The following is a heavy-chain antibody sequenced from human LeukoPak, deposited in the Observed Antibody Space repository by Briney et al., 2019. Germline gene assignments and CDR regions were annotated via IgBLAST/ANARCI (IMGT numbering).Heavy chain of an antibody. V-gene: IGHV4-38-2*02. Sequence: SETLSLTCSVSGYSISSGYYWGWIRQPPGKGLEWIGSIYYSGNTYNNPSLKSRVTISVDTSKNQFSLKLRSVTAADTAVYYCARHGGMSSGWYNYWGQGTLVTVSS. J-gene: IGHJ4*02. CDR3: ARHGGMSSGWYNY. CDR1: GYSISSGYY. CDR2: IYYSGNT. D-gene: IGHD6-19*01.